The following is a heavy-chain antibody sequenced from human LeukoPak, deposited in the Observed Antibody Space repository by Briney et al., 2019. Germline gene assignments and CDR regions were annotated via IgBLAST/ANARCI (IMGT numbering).Heavy chain of an antibody. J-gene: IGHJ4*02. V-gene: IGHV3-30*18. CDR1: GFTFSSYG. CDR3: AKDRSNSWTFDY. D-gene: IGHD6-13*01. Sequence: PGGSLRLSCTASGFTFSSYGMHWVRRAPGKGLEWVANIASDGSDRHYADSVKGRFTISRDNSKNTVYLQMNSLRGEDTAVYYCAKDRSNSWTFDYWGQGTLVTVSS. CDR2: IASDGSDR.